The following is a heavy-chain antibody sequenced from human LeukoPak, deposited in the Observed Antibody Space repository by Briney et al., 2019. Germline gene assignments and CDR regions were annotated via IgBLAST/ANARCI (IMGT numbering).Heavy chain of an antibody. CDR2: ISYDGSNK. Sequence: GGSLRLSCAASGFSFSNYGMHWVRQAPGKGLEWVAVISYDGSNKYYADSVKGRFTISRDNSKNTLYLQMNSLRAEDTAVYYCAKDGRGSYFLRANYYFDYWGQGTLVTVSS. CDR1: GFSFSNYG. CDR3: AKDGRGSYFLRANYYFDY. V-gene: IGHV3-30*19. D-gene: IGHD1-26*01. J-gene: IGHJ4*02.